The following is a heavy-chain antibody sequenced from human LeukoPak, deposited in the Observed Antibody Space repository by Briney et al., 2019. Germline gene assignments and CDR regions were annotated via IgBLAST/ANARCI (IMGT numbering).Heavy chain of an antibody. Sequence: GGSLRLSCAASGFTFSSYGMHWVRQAPGKGLEWVAVISYDGSNKYYADSVKGRFTISRDNSKNTLYLQMNSLRAEDTAVYYCAKDRGTMMDAFDIWGQGTMVTVSS. CDR3: AKDRGTMMDAFDI. CDR1: GFTFSSYG. V-gene: IGHV3-30*18. CDR2: ISYDGSNK. D-gene: IGHD3-22*01. J-gene: IGHJ3*02.